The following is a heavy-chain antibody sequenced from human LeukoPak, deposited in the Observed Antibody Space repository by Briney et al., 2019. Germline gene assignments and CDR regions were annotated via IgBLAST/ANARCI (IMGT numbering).Heavy chain of an antibody. D-gene: IGHD6-13*01. Sequence: GGSLRLSCAGSGFTFSSYWMSWVRQAPGEGLEWVANIKQDVSQKHYMDSVKGRFTISRDNAKNSLFLQMNSLRAEDTAGYFCARVKQQLVRLLGRDTTYYYYYYMDVWGKGTTVTVSS. CDR1: GFTFSSYW. V-gene: IGHV3-7*01. CDR2: IKQDVSQK. CDR3: ARVKQQLVRLLGRDTTYYYYYYMDV. J-gene: IGHJ6*03.